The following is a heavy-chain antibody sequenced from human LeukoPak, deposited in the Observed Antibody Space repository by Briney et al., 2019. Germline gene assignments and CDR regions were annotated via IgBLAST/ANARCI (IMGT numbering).Heavy chain of an antibody. CDR3: ARVYDSSGYYYFDY. CDR1: GYTFTSYG. Sequence: ASVKVSCKASGYTFTSYGNSWVRQAPGQGLEWMGWISAYNGNTNYAQKLQGRVTMTTDTSTSTAYMELRSLRSDDTAVYYCARVYDSSGYYYFDYWGQGTLVTVSS. V-gene: IGHV1-18*01. CDR2: ISAYNGNT. J-gene: IGHJ4*02. D-gene: IGHD3-22*01.